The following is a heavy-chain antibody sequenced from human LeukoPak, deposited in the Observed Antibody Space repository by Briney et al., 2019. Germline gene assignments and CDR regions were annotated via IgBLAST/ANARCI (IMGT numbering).Heavy chain of an antibody. CDR3: ARQGPLRFGELFQPDY. CDR2: IYPGDSDT. J-gene: IGHJ4*02. Sequence: GESLKISCKGSGYSFTSYWIGWVRQMPGKGLEWMGIIYPGDSDTRYSPSFQGQVTISADKSISTAYLQWSSLKASDTAMYYCARQGPLRFGELFQPDYWGQGTLVTVSS. CDR1: GYSFTSYW. D-gene: IGHD3-10*01. V-gene: IGHV5-51*01.